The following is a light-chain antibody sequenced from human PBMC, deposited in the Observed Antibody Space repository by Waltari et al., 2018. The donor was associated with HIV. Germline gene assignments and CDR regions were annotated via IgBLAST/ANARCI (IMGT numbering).Light chain of an antibody. J-gene: IGKJ5*01. CDR2: KAS. Sequence: DIQMTQSPSPLSASVGARVTITCRASQSISSWLAWYQQKPGKAPNLLIYKASSLESGVPARFSGSGSETEFTLTISSLQAHDFATYYCQQYYLYPITFGHGTRLEIK. V-gene: IGKV1-5*03. CDR3: QQYYLYPIT. CDR1: QSISSW.